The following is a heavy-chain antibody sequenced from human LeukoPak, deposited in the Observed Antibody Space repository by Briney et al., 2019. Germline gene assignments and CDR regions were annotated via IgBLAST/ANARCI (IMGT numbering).Heavy chain of an antibody. D-gene: IGHD1-26*01. Sequence: GSLILSCAASEFTFSNYAMHWVRQAPGKGLEWVAVISYDGSNKYYADSVKGRFTISRDNSENTLYLQTNSLRTDDTAVYYCARGLVSGSQRGYFDYWGHGTLVTVSS. J-gene: IGHJ4*01. CDR3: ARGLVSGSQRGYFDY. CDR1: EFTFSNYA. CDR2: ISYDGSNK. V-gene: IGHV3-30-3*01.